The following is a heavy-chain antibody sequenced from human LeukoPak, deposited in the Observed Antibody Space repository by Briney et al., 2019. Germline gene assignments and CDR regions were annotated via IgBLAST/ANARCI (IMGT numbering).Heavy chain of an antibody. Sequence: GASVKVSCKASGYTFTSYGISWVRQAPGQGLEWMGWVSAYNGNTNYAQKLQGRVTMTTDTSTSTAYMELSSLRSEDTAVYYCARDHSGLSNRMFDYWGQGTLVTVSS. V-gene: IGHV1-18*01. D-gene: IGHD5-12*01. CDR3: ARDHSGLSNRMFDY. J-gene: IGHJ4*02. CDR1: GYTFTSYG. CDR2: VSAYNGNT.